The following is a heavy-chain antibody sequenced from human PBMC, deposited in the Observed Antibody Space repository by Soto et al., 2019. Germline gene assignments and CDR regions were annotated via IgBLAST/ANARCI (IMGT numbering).Heavy chain of an antibody. D-gene: IGHD6-13*01. CDR3: ARMDGSSWYYHYGMDV. J-gene: IGHJ6*02. V-gene: IGHV4-39*01. Sequence: QLQLQESGPGLVKPSETLSLTCTVSGGSISSSSYYWGWIRQPPGKGLEGIGSIYYSGSTYYNPSLKSRVTISVDTSKNQFSLKLSSVTAADTAVYYCARMDGSSWYYHYGMDVWGQGTTVTVSS. CDR2: IYYSGST. CDR1: GGSISSSSYY.